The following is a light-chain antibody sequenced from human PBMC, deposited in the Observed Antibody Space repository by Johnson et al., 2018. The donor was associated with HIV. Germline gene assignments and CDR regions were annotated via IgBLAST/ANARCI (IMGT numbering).Light chain of an antibody. CDR1: SSNIGNNY. CDR3: GTWDSSLSACYV. V-gene: IGLV1-51*01. CDR2: DNN. J-gene: IGLJ1*01. Sequence: QSVLTQPPSVSAAPGQKFTISCSGSSSNIGNNYVSWYQQLPGTAPKLLIYDNNKRPSGIPDRFSGSTSGTYATLGITGLQTGDEADYYCGTWDSSLSACYVFGTVTKVTVL.